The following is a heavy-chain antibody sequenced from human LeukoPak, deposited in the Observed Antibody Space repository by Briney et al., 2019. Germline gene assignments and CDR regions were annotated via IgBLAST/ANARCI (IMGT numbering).Heavy chain of an antibody. CDR2: ISWNSGSI. J-gene: IGHJ3*02. V-gene: IGHV3-9*01. D-gene: IGHD4-17*01. CDR1: GFTFDDYA. Sequence: GGSLRLSCAASGFTFDDYAMHWVRQAPGKGLEWVSGISWNSGSIGYADSVKGRFTISRDNAKNSLYLQMNSLRAEDTALYYCPKGSYGDYDSAFDIWGQGTMVTVSS. CDR3: PKGSYGDYDSAFDI.